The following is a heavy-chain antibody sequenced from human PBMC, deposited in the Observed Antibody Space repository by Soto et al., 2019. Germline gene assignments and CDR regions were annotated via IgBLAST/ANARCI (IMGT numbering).Heavy chain of an antibody. D-gene: IGHD6-13*01. J-gene: IGHJ3*01. CDR3: AGDVSPGSSSLYLAAFDL. CDR1: GFTLSAYW. CDR2: INRDGSKK. V-gene: IGHV3-7*05. Sequence: EVQLEESGGDLVQPGGSLRLSCAASGFTLSAYWMTWVRQAPGKGLEWVANINRDGSKKSYLDSVRGRFTISRDNVGNSLYLQMDSLRADDTALYYCAGDVSPGSSSLYLAAFDLWGQGTMVTVSS.